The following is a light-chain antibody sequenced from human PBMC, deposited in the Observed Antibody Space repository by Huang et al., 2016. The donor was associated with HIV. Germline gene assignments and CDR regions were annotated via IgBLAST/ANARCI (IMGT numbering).Light chain of an antibody. V-gene: IGKV3-15*01. CDR3: QQYNNWPPLT. Sequence: EIVLTQSPGTLSVSPGGRATLSCRASQSVGSDLAWYQHKPGQAPRLLIYGTSTRATGGPARCSGSGSGTEFTLSISSLQSEDFTLYYCQQYNNWPPLTFGGGTRVEIK. J-gene: IGKJ4*01. CDR2: GTS. CDR1: QSVGSD.